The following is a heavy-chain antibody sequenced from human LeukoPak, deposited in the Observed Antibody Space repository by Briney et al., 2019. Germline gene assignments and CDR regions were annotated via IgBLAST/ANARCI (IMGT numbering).Heavy chain of an antibody. CDR2: INHSGST. V-gene: IGHV4-34*01. CDR1: GGSFSGYY. J-gene: IGHJ6*03. CDR3: ARGVVATIDGYYYYYMDV. Sequence: PSETLSLTCAVYGGSFSGYYWSWIRQPPGKGLEWIGEINHSGSTNYNPSLKSRVTISVDTSKNQFSLKLSSVTAADTAVYYCARGVVATIDGYYYYYMDVWGKGTTVTVSS. D-gene: IGHD5-12*01.